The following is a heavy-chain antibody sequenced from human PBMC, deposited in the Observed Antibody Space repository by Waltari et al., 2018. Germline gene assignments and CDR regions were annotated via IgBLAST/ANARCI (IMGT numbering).Heavy chain of an antibody. D-gene: IGHD2-15*01. V-gene: IGHV1-69*05. CDR3: ARGPYCSGGSCSPDY. CDR1: GGTFSSYA. Sequence: QVQLVQSGAEVKKPGSSVKVSCKASGGTFSSYAISWVREAPGQGLEWMGGFIPIFGTANYAQKFQGRVTITTDESTSTAYMELSSLRSEDTAVYYCARGPYCSGGSCSPDYWGQGTLVTVSS. J-gene: IGHJ4*02. CDR2: FIPIFGTA.